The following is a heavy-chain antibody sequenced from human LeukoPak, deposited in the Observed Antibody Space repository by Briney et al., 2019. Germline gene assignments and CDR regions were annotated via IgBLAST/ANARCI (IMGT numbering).Heavy chain of an antibody. Sequence: PGGSLRLSCAASGFTFSSYGMHWVRQAPGKGLEWVAVISYDGSNKYYADSVKGRFTISRDNSKNTLYLQMNSLRAEDTAVYYCTKPSRLWYNYWGQGTLVTVSS. V-gene: IGHV3-30*18. CDR2: ISYDGSNK. CDR3: TKPSRLWYNY. J-gene: IGHJ4*02. D-gene: IGHD2-21*01. CDR1: GFTFSSYG.